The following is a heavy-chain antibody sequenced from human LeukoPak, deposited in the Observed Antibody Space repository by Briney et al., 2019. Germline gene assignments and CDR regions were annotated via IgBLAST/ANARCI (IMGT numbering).Heavy chain of an antibody. CDR1: GGSISNVDYF. D-gene: IGHD2/OR15-2a*01. V-gene: IGHV4-30-4*01. Sequence: SETLSLTCTGSGGSISNVDYFWSWIRQPPGKVLEWIGYIYYTRSGNTYYNPSLKSRLTISLDTSKNQFCLKLSSVTAADTAMYYCARVEYLSYAYDMWGQGTLVTVSS. J-gene: IGHJ3*02. CDR2: IYYTRSGNT. CDR3: ARVEYLSYAYDM.